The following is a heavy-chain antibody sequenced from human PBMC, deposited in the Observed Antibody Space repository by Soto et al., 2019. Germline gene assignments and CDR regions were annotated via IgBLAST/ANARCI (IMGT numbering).Heavy chain of an antibody. J-gene: IGHJ4*02. CDR2: ISYDGSNK. V-gene: IGHV3-30-3*01. Sequence: QVQLVEPGGGVVQPGRSLRLSCAASGFTFSSYAMHWVRQAPGKGLEWVAVISYDGSNKYYADSVKGRFTISRDNSKNPLYLQMNSLRAEDTAVYDCAILWTYFDYWGQGTLVTVAS. D-gene: IGHD3-10*01. CDR1: GFTFSSYA. CDR3: AILWTYFDY.